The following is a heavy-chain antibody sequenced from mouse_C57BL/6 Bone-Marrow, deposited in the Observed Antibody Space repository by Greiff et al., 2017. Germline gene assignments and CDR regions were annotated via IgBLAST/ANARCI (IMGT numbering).Heavy chain of an antibody. CDR2: IYPGSGST. CDR3: ARDFFFYY. J-gene: IGHJ2*01. CDR1: GYTFTSYW. Sequence: QVQLQQPGAELVKPGASVKMSCKASGYTFTSYWITWVKQRPGQGLEWIGDIYPGSGSTNYNAKFKSKATLTVDPASSTASMQLSSLTSEDSAVYYCARDFFFYYWGQGTTLTVSS. V-gene: IGHV1-55*01.